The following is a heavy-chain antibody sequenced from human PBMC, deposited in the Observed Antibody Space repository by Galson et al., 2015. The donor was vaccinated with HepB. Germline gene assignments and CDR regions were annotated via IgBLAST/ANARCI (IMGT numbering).Heavy chain of an antibody. CDR3: ARDHGGGYSAYDYFDY. CDR2: ISFDGGSE. CDR1: GFAFSTFA. Sequence: SLRLSCAASGFAFSTFAMHWVRRAPGKGLEWVALISFDGGSEYYADSVRGRFTISRDNSRSTLYLQMNSLSAEDSAVYYCARDHGGGYSAYDYFDYWGQGPLVTVSS. V-gene: IGHV3-30-3*01. D-gene: IGHD5-12*01. J-gene: IGHJ4*02.